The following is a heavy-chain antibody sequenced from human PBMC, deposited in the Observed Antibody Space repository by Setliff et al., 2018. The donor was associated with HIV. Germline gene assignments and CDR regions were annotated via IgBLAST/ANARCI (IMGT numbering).Heavy chain of an antibody. Sequence: VASVKVSCKASGYTFTDYYIHWVRQAPGQGLEWMGRINPNNGGTNYAQKFQGRVTMTRDTSISTAYMELSRLRSDGTAVYYCARDGYYDSSGYSAFDIWGQGTTVTVSS. CDR3: ARDGYYDSSGYSAFDI. V-gene: IGHV1-2*06. CDR2: INPNNGGT. CDR1: GYTFTDYY. J-gene: IGHJ3*02. D-gene: IGHD3-22*01.